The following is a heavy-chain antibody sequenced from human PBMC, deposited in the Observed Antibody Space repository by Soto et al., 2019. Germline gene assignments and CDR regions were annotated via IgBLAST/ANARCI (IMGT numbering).Heavy chain of an antibody. CDR1: GYTFTAFY. CDR3: ARSAFGVTQGIGRAFDV. J-gene: IGHJ3*01. CDR2: INPNAGDS. Sequence: QVQLVQSGAEVKKPGTSVKVSCKTSGYTFTAFYIHWVRQAPGQGLEWLGWINPNAGDSKSPQRFQGSATLTRETSTNSAYLELTGLTSAVAAVYFCARSAFGVTQGIGRAFDVWGPGTIVDVS. D-gene: IGHD3-3*01. V-gene: IGHV1-2*04.